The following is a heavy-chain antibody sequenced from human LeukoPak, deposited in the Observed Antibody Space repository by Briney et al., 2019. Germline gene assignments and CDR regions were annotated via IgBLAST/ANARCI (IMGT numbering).Heavy chain of an antibody. J-gene: IGHJ6*03. CDR3: ARESSGYDFTYHYYYMDV. D-gene: IGHD5-12*01. Sequence: PSETLSLTCTVSGGSISSGTYYWSWIRQPAGKGLEWIGRIYSSGSTNYTPSLKSRVTISVDTSKNQFSLKLTSVTAADTAVYYCARESSGYDFTYHYYYMDVWGKGTTVTVSS. CDR1: GGSISSGTYY. V-gene: IGHV4-61*02. CDR2: IYSSGST.